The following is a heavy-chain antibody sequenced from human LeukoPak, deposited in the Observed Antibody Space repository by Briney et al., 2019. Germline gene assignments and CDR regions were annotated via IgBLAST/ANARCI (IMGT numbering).Heavy chain of an antibody. V-gene: IGHV3-7*01. J-gene: IGHJ4*02. CDR3: ARVKASLHFDY. CDR1: GFTFSNFW. CDR2: IKQDESEK. Sequence: PGGSLRLSCAASGFTFSNFWMSWVRQAPGKGLEWVANIKQDESEKDYVDSVKGRFTISRDNAKNSLYMQMNGLRAEDTAVYYCARVKASLHFDYWGQGTLVTVSS.